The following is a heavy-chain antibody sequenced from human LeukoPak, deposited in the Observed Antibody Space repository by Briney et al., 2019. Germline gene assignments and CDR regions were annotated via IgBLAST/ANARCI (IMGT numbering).Heavy chain of an antibody. CDR1: GFTFSSYW. CDR2: IKQDGSEK. V-gene: IGHV3-7*01. J-gene: IGHJ6*03. CDR3: AREHKVLAAFGFHYYYYMDV. Sequence: GGSLRLSCAASGFTFSSYWMSWVRQAPGKGLEWVANIKQDGSEKYYVDSVKGRFTISRDNAKNSLYPQMNSLRAEDTAVYYCAREHKVLAAFGFHYYYYMDVWGKGTTVTVSS. D-gene: IGHD2-2*01.